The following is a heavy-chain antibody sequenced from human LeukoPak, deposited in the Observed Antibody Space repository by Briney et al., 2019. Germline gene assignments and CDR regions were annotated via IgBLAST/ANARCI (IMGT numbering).Heavy chain of an antibody. V-gene: IGHV3-7*01. D-gene: IGHD6-13*01. CDR1: GFTFSSYW. CDR3: ARAGGARSSWSY. Sequence: GGSLRLSCAASGFTFSSYWMNWVRQAPGKGLEWVANTKQDGSETYYVDSVKGRFTISRDNAKNSLNLQMNSLRVEDTAVYYCARAGGARSSWSYWGQGTLVTVSS. CDR2: TKQDGSET. J-gene: IGHJ4*02.